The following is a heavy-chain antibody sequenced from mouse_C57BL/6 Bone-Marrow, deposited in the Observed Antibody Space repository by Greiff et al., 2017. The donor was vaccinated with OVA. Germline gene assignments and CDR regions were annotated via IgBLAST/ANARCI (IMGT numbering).Heavy chain of an antibody. V-gene: IGHV1-64*01. CDR2: IHPNSGST. CDR1: GYTFTSYW. J-gene: IGHJ4*01. CDR3: ARSSLYYDYAMDY. D-gene: IGHD1-1*01. Sequence: QVQLQQPGAELVKPGASVKLSCKASGYTFTSYWMHWVKQRPGQGLEWIGMIHPNSGSTNYNEKFKSKATLTVDKSSSTAYMQLSSLTSDDSSVYYCARSSLYYDYAMDYWGQGTSVTVSS.